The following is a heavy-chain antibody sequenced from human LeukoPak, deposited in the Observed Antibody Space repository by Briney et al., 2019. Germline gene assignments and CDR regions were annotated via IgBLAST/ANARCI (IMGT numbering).Heavy chain of an antibody. CDR2: INPSGGTT. CDR1: GYTFTTYY. J-gene: IGHJ5*02. Sequence: ASVKVSCKASGYTFTTYYVHWVRQAPGQGLEWMGIINPSGGTTTYAQKFPGRVTMTRDTSTSTVYMELSSLRSEDTAMYYCARDARWFDPWGQGTLVTVSS. V-gene: IGHV1-46*01. CDR3: ARDARWFDP.